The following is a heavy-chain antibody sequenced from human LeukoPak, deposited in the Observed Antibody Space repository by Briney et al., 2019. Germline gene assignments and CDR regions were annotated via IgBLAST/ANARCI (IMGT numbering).Heavy chain of an antibody. D-gene: IGHD5-18*01. CDR1: GGSISSGDYY. J-gene: IGHJ4*02. V-gene: IGHV4-30-4*01. Sequence: SETLSLTCTVSGGSISSGDYYWSWIRQPPGKGLEWIGYIYYSGSTYYNPSLKSRVTISVDTSKNQFSLKLSSVTAADTAVYYCARENRDTAMVPFGYWGQGTLVTVSS. CDR3: ARENRDTAMVPFGY. CDR2: IYYSGST.